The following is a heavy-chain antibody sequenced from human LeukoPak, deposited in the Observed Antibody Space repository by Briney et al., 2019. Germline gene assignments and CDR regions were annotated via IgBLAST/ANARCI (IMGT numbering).Heavy chain of an antibody. CDR3: AREEVRITGRFDN. CDR1: GYTFSDYS. CDR2: IITNSGGT. Sequence: ASVKVSCKASGYTFSDYSIHWVRQAPGQGLEWMGWIITNSGGTHYAQNFQGRVSMTVDTSSSPAYMEVRRLRSDDTAVYYCAREEVRITGRFDNWGPGTLVSVSP. J-gene: IGHJ4*02. V-gene: IGHV1-2*02. D-gene: IGHD1-14*01.